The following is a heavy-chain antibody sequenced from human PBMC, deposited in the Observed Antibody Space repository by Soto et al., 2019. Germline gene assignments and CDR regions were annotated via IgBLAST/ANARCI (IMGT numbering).Heavy chain of an antibody. D-gene: IGHD1-1*01. CDR2: INPSARSA. V-gene: IGHV1-46*04. Sequence: SVKVSCKASGYTFTNYYLHWVRQAPGQGLEWVGMINPSARSASYAQKLRGRLTMDRDTSTTTVYMELSRLTFEDTAVYFCARDNSAANGVLDHWGQGTLVTVSS. CDR1: GYTFTNYY. J-gene: IGHJ4*02. CDR3: ARDNSAANGVLDH.